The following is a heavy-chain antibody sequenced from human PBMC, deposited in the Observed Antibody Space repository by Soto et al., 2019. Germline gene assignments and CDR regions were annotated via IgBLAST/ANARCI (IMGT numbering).Heavy chain of an antibody. J-gene: IGHJ6*03. D-gene: IGHD2-15*01. CDR2: INHSGST. Sequence: PSETLSLTCAVYVGSFSGYYWSWIRQPPGKGLEWIGEINHSGSTNYNPSLKSRVTISVDTSKNQFSLKLSSVTAADTAVYYCARARAEGYCSGGSCYLYYYMDVWGKGTTVTVSS. CDR3: ARARAEGYCSGGSCYLYYYMDV. CDR1: VGSFSGYY. V-gene: IGHV4-34*01.